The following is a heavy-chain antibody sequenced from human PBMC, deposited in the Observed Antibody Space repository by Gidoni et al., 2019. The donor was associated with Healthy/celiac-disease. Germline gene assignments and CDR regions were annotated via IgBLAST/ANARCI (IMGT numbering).Heavy chain of an antibody. V-gene: IGHV3-21*01. Sequence: EVQLVESGGGLVKPGGSLRLSCPASVFTFSSYSMHWVRQAPGKGLEWVTTISSSSSYIYYADSVKGRFTISRDNDKNSLYLQMNSLRAEDTAVYYCARGAYYDFWSGYFRGVEGMDVWGQGTTVTVSS. D-gene: IGHD3-3*01. J-gene: IGHJ6*02. CDR3: ARGAYYDFWSGYFRGVEGMDV. CDR2: ISSSSSYI. CDR1: VFTFSSYS.